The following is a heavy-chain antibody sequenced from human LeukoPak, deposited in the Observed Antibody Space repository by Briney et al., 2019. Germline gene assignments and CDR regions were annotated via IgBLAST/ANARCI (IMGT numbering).Heavy chain of an antibody. Sequence: GGSLGLSCAASGFTFSSYAMSWVRQAPGKGLEWVSAISGSGGSTYYADSVKGRFTISRDNSKNTLYLQMNSLRAEDTAVYYCARNRITIFGVVMSWYFDLWGRGTLVTVSS. D-gene: IGHD3-3*01. CDR1: GFTFSSYA. J-gene: IGHJ2*01. V-gene: IGHV3-23*01. CDR2: ISGSGGST. CDR3: ARNRITIFGVVMSWYFDL.